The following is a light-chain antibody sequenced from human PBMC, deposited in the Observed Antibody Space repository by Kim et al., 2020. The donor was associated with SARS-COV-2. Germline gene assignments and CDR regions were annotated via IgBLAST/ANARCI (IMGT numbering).Light chain of an antibody. CDR2: QDS. CDR3: QAWDTSTVV. V-gene: IGLV3-1*01. CDR1: KSGNKY. Sequence: SYELTQPPSVSVSPGQTANIPCSGSKSGNKYTSWYQQRPGQSPVLVIYQDSERPSGLPERFSGFNSGDTATLTISETQAMDKADYYCQAWDTSTVVFGGG. J-gene: IGLJ2*01.